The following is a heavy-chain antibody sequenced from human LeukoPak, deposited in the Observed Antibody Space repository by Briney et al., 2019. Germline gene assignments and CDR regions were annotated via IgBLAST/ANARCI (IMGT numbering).Heavy chain of an antibody. Sequence: PGGSLRLSCAASGFTFSSYSMNWVRQAPGKGLEWVSYISSSSSTIYYADSVKGRFTISRDNAKNSLYLQMNSLRAEDTAVYYCARDQGSYCSSTSCYTRNWFDPWGQGTLVTVSS. CDR1: GFTFSSYS. CDR3: ARDQGSYCSSTSCYTRNWFDP. J-gene: IGHJ5*02. D-gene: IGHD2-2*01. CDR2: ISSSSSTI. V-gene: IGHV3-48*01.